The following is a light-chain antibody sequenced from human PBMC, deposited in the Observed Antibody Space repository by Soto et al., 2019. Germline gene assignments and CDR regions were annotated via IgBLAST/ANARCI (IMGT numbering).Light chain of an antibody. V-gene: IGLV2-23*02. CDR2: EVS. Sequence: QSVLTQPASVSGSPGQSITISCTGTSSDVGSYNLVSWYQQHPGKAPKLMIYEVSKRPSGVSNRFSGSKSGNTASLTISGLQAEDEADYYCCSYAGSYVFGTGTKLT. CDR3: CSYAGSYV. CDR1: SSDVGSYNL. J-gene: IGLJ1*01.